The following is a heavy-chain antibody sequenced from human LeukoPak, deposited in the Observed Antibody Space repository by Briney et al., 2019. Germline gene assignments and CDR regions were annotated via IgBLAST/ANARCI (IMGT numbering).Heavy chain of an antibody. CDR3: ARAPLLRSPPDY. Sequence: SETLSLTCTVSGSSISSYYWSWIRQPPGKGLEWIGYIYYSGSTNYNPSLKSRVTISVDTSKNQFSLKLSSVTAADTAVYYCARAPLLRSPPDYWGQGTLVTVSS. CDR2: IYYSGST. V-gene: IGHV4-59*01. J-gene: IGHJ4*02. D-gene: IGHD3-3*01. CDR1: GSSISSYY.